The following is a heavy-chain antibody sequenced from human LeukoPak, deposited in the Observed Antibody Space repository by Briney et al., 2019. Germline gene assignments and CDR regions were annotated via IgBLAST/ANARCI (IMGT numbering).Heavy chain of an antibody. CDR1: GGSISSYY. J-gene: IGHJ4*02. V-gene: IGHV4-39*01. Sequence: SETLSLTCTVSGGSISSYYWGWIRQPPGKGLEWIGSIYYSGSTYYNPSLKSRVTISVDTSKNQFSLKLSSVTAADTAVYYCARHTNTGYDFWSGYYREDYWGQGTLVAVSS. CDR3: ARHTNTGYDFWSGYYREDY. CDR2: IYYSGST. D-gene: IGHD3-3*01.